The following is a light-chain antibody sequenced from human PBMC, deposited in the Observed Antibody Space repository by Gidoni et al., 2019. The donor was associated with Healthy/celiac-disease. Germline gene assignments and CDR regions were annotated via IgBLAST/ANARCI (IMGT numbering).Light chain of an antibody. J-gene: IGKJ3*01. Sequence: EIVMTQSPATLSVSPGERATRSCRASQSVSSNLAWYQQKPGQAPRLLIYGASTRATGIPARFSGSGSGTEFTLTISSLQSEDFAVYYCQQYNNWLFTFGPGTKVDIK. V-gene: IGKV3D-15*01. CDR3: QQYNNWLFT. CDR1: QSVSSN. CDR2: GAS.